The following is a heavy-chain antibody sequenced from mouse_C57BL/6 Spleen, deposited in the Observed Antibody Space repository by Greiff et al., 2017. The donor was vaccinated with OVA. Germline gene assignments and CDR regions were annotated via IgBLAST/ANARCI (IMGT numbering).Heavy chain of an antibody. CDR2: INPNNGGT. V-gene: IGHV1-26*01. D-gene: IGHD1-1*01. CDR1: GYTFTDYY. Sequence: EVQLQQSGPELVKPGASVKISCKASGYTFTDYYMNWVKQSPGKSLEWIGDINPNNGGTSYNQKFKGKATLTVDKSSSTAYMELRSLTSEDSAVYYCARAIYYYGSRGYWGQGTTLTVSS. CDR3: ARAIYYYGSRGY. J-gene: IGHJ2*01.